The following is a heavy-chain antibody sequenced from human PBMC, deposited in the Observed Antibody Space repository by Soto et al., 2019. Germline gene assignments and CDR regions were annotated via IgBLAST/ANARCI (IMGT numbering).Heavy chain of an antibody. Sequence: QVQLQESGPGLVKPSQTLSLTCTVSGSSINNGGYCWSSIHQHPGKGLDWIGCISYGGSTSYNPSLKSRVTISVDTSKNQFSLKLTSVTAADTAVYYCSRGIFVWGQGALITVSS. D-gene: IGHD2-15*01. CDR1: GSSINNGGYC. V-gene: IGHV4-31*03. J-gene: IGHJ4*02. CDR2: ISYGGST. CDR3: SRGIFV.